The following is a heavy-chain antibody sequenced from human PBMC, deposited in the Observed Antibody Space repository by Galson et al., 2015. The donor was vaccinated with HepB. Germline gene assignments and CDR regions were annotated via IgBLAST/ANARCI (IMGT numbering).Heavy chain of an antibody. V-gene: IGHV1-18*04. Sequence: SVKVSCKASGYTFTSYGISWVRQAPGQGLEWMGWISAYNGNTNYAQKLQGRVTMTTDTSTSTAYMELRSLRSDDTAVYYCARVWGSSSWYYYYGMDVWGQGTTVTVSS. J-gene: IGHJ6*02. CDR2: ISAYNGNT. CDR3: ARVWGSSSWYYYYGMDV. CDR1: GYTFTSYG. D-gene: IGHD6-13*01.